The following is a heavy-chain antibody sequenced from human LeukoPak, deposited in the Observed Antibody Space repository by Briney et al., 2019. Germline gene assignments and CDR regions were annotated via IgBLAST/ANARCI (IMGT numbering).Heavy chain of an antibody. J-gene: IGHJ5*02. V-gene: IGHV1-46*01. CDR2: INPSGGST. CDR1: GYTFTSYY. Sequence: ASVKVPCKASGYTFTSYYMHWVRQAPGQGLEWMGIINPSGGSTSYAQKFQGRVTMTRDTSTSTVYMELSSLRSEDTAVYYCARVLRIAARPGWFDPWGQGTLVTVSS. CDR3: ARVLRIAARPGWFDP. D-gene: IGHD6-6*01.